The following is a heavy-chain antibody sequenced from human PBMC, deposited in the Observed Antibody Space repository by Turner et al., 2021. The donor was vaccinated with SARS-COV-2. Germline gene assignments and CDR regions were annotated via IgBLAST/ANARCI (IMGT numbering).Heavy chain of an antibody. CDR2: FDPEDGET. V-gene: IGHV1-24*01. D-gene: IGHD2-2*02. J-gene: IGHJ6*02. CDR3: ATVPVVPAAIGYYYYYGMDV. Sequence: QVQLVQSGAEVKKPGDSVKVSCKVSGYTLTEFSMPWVRQAPGKGLEWMGAFDPEDGETIYAQKFQGRVSMTEDTSTDTAYMELSSLRSEDTAVYYCATVPVVPAAIGYYYYYGMDVWGQGTTVTVSS. CDR1: GYTLTEFS.